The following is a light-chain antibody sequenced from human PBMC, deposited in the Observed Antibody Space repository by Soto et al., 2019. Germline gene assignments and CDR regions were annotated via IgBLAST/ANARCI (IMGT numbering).Light chain of an antibody. J-gene: IGLJ2*01. V-gene: IGLV2-14*01. CDR1: SSDVGGYNY. CDR3: SSYTSRSTVV. Sequence: QSAVTQPASVTGSPGQSITISCTGTSSDVGGYNYVSWYQQHPGKAPKLMIYEVSNRPSGVSNRFSGSKSGNTASLTISGLHAEDEPDYYCSSYTSRSTVVFGGGTKLTVL. CDR2: EVS.